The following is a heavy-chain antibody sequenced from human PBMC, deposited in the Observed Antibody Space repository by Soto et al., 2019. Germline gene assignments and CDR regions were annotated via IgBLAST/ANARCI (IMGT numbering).Heavy chain of an antibody. V-gene: IGHV3-43*01. CDR1: GFDFNRFT. D-gene: IGHD2-21*01. J-gene: IGHJ4*02. CDR3: AKERDCGGVCFYFDF. CDR2: IRGDGTDI. Sequence: EVQLVQSGGRVVPPGGSLRISCAASGFDFNRFTMHWVRQTPERGLEWVSYIRGDGTDIRYADSVRGRFTISRDNTKNSRYLQMYSLTTEDTALYYCAKERDCGGVCFYFDFWGQGALVTVSS.